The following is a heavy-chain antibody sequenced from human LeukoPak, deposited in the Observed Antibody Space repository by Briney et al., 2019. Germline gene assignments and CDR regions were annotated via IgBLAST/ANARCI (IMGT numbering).Heavy chain of an antibody. CDR2: IYYSGST. D-gene: IGHD2-2*01. Sequence: SETLSLTCTVSGGSISSSSYYWGWIRQPPGKGLEWIGSIYYSGSTYYNPSLKSRVTISVDTSKNQFSLKLSSVTAADTAVYYCARGRYCSSTSCYRTRWPNSFDYWGQGTLVTVSS. J-gene: IGHJ4*02. CDR3: ARGRYCSSTSCYRTRWPNSFDY. CDR1: GGSISSSSYY. V-gene: IGHV4-39*07.